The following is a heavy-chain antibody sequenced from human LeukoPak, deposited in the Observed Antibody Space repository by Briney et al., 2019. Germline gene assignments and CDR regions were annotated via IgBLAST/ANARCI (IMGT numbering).Heavy chain of an antibody. J-gene: IGHJ4*02. CDR1: GFTFTTYE. CDR3: ARDRGSFGPPTTGCFDY. V-gene: IGHV3-48*03. CDR2: ISSSGSTI. D-gene: IGHD3-16*01. Sequence: GGSLRLSCAASGFTFTTYEMNWVRQAPGKGLEGVSYISSSGSTIYYADSVKGRFTISRDNAKKSPYLQMHSLRAEDTAVYYCARDRGSFGPPTTGCFDYWGQGTLVTVSS.